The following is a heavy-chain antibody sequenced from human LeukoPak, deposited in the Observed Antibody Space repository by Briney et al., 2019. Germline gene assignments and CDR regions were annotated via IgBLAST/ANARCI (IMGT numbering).Heavy chain of an antibody. Sequence: SETLSLTCTVSGGSTSSSSYYWGWIRQPPGKGLEWIGSIYYSGSTYYNPSLKSRVTISVDTSKNQFSLKLSSVTAADTAVYYCASESRCSSTSCSPYYYYYMDVWGKGTTVTVSS. CDR2: IYYSGST. CDR3: ASESRCSSTSCSPYYYYYMDV. J-gene: IGHJ6*03. CDR1: GGSTSSSSYY. V-gene: IGHV4-39*07. D-gene: IGHD2-2*01.